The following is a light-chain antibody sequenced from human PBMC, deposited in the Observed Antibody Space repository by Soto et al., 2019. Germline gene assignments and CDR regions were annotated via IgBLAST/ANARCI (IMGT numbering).Light chain of an antibody. CDR2: GAS. CDR1: QSVSSSY. J-gene: IGKJ4*01. CDR3: QQYGSSPLLT. V-gene: IGKV3-20*01. Sequence: ETVMTQSLVPLSVSPGERATLSCRASQSVSSSYLAWYQQKPGQAPRLLIYGASSRATGIPDRFSGSGSGTDFTLTISRLEPEDFAVYYCQQYGSSPLLTFGGGTKVDIK.